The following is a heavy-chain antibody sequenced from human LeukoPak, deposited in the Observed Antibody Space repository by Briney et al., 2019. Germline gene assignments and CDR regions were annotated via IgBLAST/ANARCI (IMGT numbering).Heavy chain of an antibody. CDR2: IWYDGSNK. V-gene: IGHV3-33*01. CDR3: ARAVGPFDI. J-gene: IGHJ3*02. CDR1: GFTFSTYG. Sequence: GRSLRLSCAASGFTFSTYGMHWVRRAPGKGLEWVAVIWYDGSNKYYADSVKGRFTISRDNSKNTLSLQMNSLRAEDTAVYYCARAVGPFDIWGQGTMVTVSS.